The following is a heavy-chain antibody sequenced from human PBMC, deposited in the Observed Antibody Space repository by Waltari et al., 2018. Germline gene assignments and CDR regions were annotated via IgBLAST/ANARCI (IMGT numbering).Heavy chain of an antibody. D-gene: IGHD4-17*01. J-gene: IGHJ4*02. CDR1: GGTFSSYA. Sequence: QVQLVQSGAEVKKPGSSVKVSCKASGGTFSSYAISWVRQAPGQGLEWMGGISPILGIANYAQKFQGRVTITADESTSTAYMELSSLRSEDTAVYYCARCRAVTPASFDYWGQGTLVTVSS. V-gene: IGHV1-69*04. CDR2: ISPILGIA. CDR3: ARCRAVTPASFDY.